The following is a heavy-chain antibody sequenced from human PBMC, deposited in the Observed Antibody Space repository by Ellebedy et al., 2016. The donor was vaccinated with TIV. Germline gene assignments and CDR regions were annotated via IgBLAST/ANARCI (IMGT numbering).Heavy chain of an antibody. D-gene: IGHD1-26*01. CDR1: GGSINSHDHY. CDR3: ARAIVGFGDYIDY. J-gene: IGHJ4*02. CDR2: IFYNGIA. V-gene: IGHV4-30-4*01. Sequence: SETLSLTCAVTGGSINSHDHYWSWIRQTPGKGLEWIGYIFYNGIAYYNPSLKSRVTISLDMPKNQFSLTLRSATAADTAVYYCARAIVGFGDYIDYWGQGSLVTVSS.